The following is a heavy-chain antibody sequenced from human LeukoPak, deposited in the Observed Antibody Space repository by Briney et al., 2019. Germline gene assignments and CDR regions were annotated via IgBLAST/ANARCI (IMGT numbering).Heavy chain of an antibody. CDR2: IYTSGST. V-gene: IGHV4-61*02. CDR1: GGSISSGSYY. D-gene: IGHD3-9*01. Sequence: SETLSLTCTVSGGSISSGSYYWSWIRQPAGKGLEWIGRIYTSGSTNYNPSLKSRVTISVDTSKNQFSLKLSSVTAADTAVYYCARDRRYFDWTYFDYWGQGTPVTVSS. J-gene: IGHJ4*02. CDR3: ARDRRYFDWTYFDY.